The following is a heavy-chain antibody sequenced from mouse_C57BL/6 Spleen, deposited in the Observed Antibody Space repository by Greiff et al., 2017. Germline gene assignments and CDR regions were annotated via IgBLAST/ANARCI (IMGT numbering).Heavy chain of an antibody. V-gene: IGHV1-53*01. CDR2: INPSNGGT. D-gene: IGHD1-1*01. J-gene: IGHJ2*01. CDR3: ARSWGYYYGSTYFDY. CDR1: GYTFTSYW. Sequence: QVQLQQPGTELVKPGASVKLSCKASGYTFTSYWMHWVKQRPGQGLEWIGNINPSNGGTNYNEKFKSKATLTVDKSSSTAYMQLSSLTSDDSAVYYCARSWGYYYGSTYFDYWGQGTTLTVSS.